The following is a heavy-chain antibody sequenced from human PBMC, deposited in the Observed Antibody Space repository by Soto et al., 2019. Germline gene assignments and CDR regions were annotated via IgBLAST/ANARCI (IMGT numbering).Heavy chain of an antibody. V-gene: IGHV3-9*01. J-gene: IGHJ4*02. Sequence: PGGSLRLSCAASGFTFDDYAMHWVRQAPGKGLEWVTGISWNSGTIGYADSVKGRFTISGDNAKNSLYLQMNSLRAEDTAFYYCARDVWSQASGPPDSWGQGTLVTVSS. CDR1: GFTFDDYA. CDR3: ARDVWSQASGPPDS. CDR2: ISWNSGTI. D-gene: IGHD3-10*01.